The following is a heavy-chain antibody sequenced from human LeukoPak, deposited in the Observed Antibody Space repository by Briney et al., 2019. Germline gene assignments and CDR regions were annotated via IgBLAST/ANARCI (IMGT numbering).Heavy chain of an antibody. CDR2: ISWNSGNI. D-gene: IGHD1-26*01. J-gene: IGHJ4*02. CDR3: AKAEGGWESLPSDY. CDR1: GFTFDDYA. V-gene: IGHV3-9*01. Sequence: TGRSLRLSCAASGFTFDDYAMHWVRQAPGKGLEGVSGISWNSGNIGYADSVKGRFTISRDNAKNSLYLQMNSLRSEDTALYYCAKAEGGWESLPSDYWGQGTLVTVSS.